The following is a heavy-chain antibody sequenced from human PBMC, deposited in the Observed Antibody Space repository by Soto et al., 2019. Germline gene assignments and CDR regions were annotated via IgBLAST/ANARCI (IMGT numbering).Heavy chain of an antibody. J-gene: IGHJ4*02. CDR2: MWYDGSNK. Sequence: QVQLVESGGGVVQPGRSLRLSCAASGFTFSSYGMHWVRQAPGKGLEWVAVMWYDGSNKYYADSVKGRFTISRDNSKNTLYLQTNSLRAEDTAVYYCAKEFWSGPFDYWGQGTLVTVSS. D-gene: IGHD3-3*01. CDR3: AKEFWSGPFDY. V-gene: IGHV3-33*06. CDR1: GFTFSSYG.